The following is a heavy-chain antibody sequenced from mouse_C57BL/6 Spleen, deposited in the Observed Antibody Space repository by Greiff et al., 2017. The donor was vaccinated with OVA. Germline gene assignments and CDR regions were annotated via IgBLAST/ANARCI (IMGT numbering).Heavy chain of an antibody. CDR2: INPNNGGT. V-gene: IGHV1-26*01. Sequence: VQLQQSGPELVKPGASVKISCKASGYTFTDYYMNWVKQSHGKSLEWIGDINPNNGGTSYNQKFKGKATLTVDKSSSTAYMELRSLTSEDSAVYYWARSEGDYDYDGTWFAYWGQGTLVTVSA. CDR1: GYTFTDYY. CDR3: ARSEGDYDYDGTWFAY. J-gene: IGHJ3*01. D-gene: IGHD2-4*01.